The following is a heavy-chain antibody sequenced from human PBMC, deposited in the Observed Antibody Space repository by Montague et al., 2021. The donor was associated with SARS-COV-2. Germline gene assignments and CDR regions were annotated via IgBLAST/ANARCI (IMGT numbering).Heavy chain of an antibody. V-gene: IGHV3-74*01. D-gene: IGHD5/OR15-5a*01. CDR3: ARAVSYVMAA. J-gene: IGHJ6*02. Sequence: RSGACYADSVKGRFTISRDNAKNTLFMQMNRLRAEETAVYFCARAVSYVMAAWGQGTTVTVS. CDR2: RSGA.